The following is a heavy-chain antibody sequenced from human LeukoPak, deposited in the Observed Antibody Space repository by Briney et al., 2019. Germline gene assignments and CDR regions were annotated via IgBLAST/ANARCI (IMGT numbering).Heavy chain of an antibody. J-gene: IGHJ6*04. CDR1: GGSISSYY. CDR3: ARDAGDTMDLYGMDV. D-gene: IGHD3-10*01. V-gene: IGHV4-59*01. Sequence: SETLSLTCTVSGGSISSYYWSWIRQPPGKGLEWIGYIYYSGSTNYSPSLKSRVTISVDTSKNQFSLKLSSVTAADTAVYYCARDAGDTMDLYGMDVWGKGTTVTVSS. CDR2: IYYSGST.